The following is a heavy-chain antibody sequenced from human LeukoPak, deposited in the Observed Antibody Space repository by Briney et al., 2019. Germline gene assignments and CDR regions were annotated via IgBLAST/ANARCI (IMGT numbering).Heavy chain of an antibody. CDR1: GFTFSSYW. CDR2: IKQDGSEK. J-gene: IGHJ4*02. CDR3: ARAHFSSGWSEFDY. D-gene: IGHD6-19*01. V-gene: IGHV3-7*01. Sequence: GGSLRLSCAASGFTFSSYWMSWVRQAPGKGLEWVANIKQDGSEKYYVDSVKGRFTISRDNAKNSLFLQMNSLRAEDTAVYYCARAHFSSGWSEFDYWGQGTLVTVSS.